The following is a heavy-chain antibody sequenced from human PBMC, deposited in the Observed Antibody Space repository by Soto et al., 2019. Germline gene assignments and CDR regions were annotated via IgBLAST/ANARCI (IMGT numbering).Heavy chain of an antibody. CDR1: GFSFSSSG. CDR2: LWSDEVTQ. Sequence: QVQLVASGGGVVQPGRSLRLSCATSGFSFSSSGLHWVRQAPGKGLEWVAVLWSDEVTQDYADSVEGRFTISRENSKNTLYLQMNRLRAEDTAVYYCASYDGGGHYYYWGKGTLVTVSS. CDR3: ASYDGGGHYYY. V-gene: IGHV3-33*03. J-gene: IGHJ4*02. D-gene: IGHD3-22*01.